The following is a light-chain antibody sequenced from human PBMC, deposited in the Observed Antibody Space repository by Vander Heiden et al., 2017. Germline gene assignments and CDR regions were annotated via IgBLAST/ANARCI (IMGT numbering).Light chain of an antibody. CDR1: QDISNY. CDR2: DAS. J-gene: IGKJ4*01. Sequence: DLHTTHSPSSLSASVGDRVTITCQASQDISNYLNWYQQKPGKAPKLLIYDASNLETGVPSRFSGSGSGTDFTFTISSLQPEDIATYYCQQYDNLPPLTFGGGTKVEIK. V-gene: IGKV1-33*01. CDR3: QQYDNLPPLT.